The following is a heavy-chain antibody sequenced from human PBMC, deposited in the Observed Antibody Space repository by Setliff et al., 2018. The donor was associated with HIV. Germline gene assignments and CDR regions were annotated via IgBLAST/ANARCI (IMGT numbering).Heavy chain of an antibody. Sequence: ASETMRLSCAASGFTFSAYAMHWVRQAPGKGLEYVSAISSNGLSTYYADSVKGRFTISRDNSKSTLYLQMGSLRAEEMAVYYCARDAELGTTYFDYWGQGTLVTVSS. CDR1: GFTFSAYA. J-gene: IGHJ4*02. CDR3: ARDAELGTTYFDY. D-gene: IGHD1-7*01. CDR2: ISSNGLST. V-gene: IGHV3-64*02.